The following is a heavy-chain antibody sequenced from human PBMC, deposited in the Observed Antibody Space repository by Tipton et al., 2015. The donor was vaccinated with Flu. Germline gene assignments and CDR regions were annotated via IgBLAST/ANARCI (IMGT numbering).Heavy chain of an antibody. CDR3: ARIAFWPPCYYYGMDV. CDR2: INHSGST. CDR1: GGSFSGYY. V-gene: IGHV4-34*01. J-gene: IGHJ6*02. D-gene: IGHD3-16*01. Sequence: LRLSCAVYGGSFSGYYWSWIRQPPGKGLEWIGEINHSGSTNYNPSLRSRVTISVDTSKNQFSLKLSSVTAADTAVYYCARIAFWPPCYYYGMDVWGQGTTVTVSS.